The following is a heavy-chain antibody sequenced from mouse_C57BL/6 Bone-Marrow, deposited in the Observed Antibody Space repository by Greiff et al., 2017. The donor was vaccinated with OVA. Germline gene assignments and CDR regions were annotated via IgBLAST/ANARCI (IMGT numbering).Heavy chain of an antibody. V-gene: IGHV1-53*01. CDR1: GYTFTSYW. D-gene: IGHD1-1*01. CDR2: INPSNGGT. Sequence: QVHVKQPGTELVKPGASVKLSCKASGYTFTSYWMHWVKQRPGQGLEWIGNINPSNGGTNYNEKFKSKATLTVDKSSSTAYMQLCSLTSEDSAVYYCARGDYYGSSYWYFDVWGTGTTVTVSS. J-gene: IGHJ1*03. CDR3: ARGDYYGSSYWYFDV.